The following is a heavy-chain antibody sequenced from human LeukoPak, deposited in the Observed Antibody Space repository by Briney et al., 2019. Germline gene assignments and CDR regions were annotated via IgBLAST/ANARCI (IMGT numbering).Heavy chain of an antibody. Sequence: PGGSLRLSCAASGFTFGSYSMNWVRQAPGKGLEWVSSISSSSSYIYYADSVKGRFTISRDNAKNSLYLQMNSLRAEDTAVYYCARDNHDSSGYYTNAFDIWGQGTMVTVSS. D-gene: IGHD3-22*01. CDR3: ARDNHDSSGYYTNAFDI. V-gene: IGHV3-21*01. CDR2: ISSSSSYI. J-gene: IGHJ3*02. CDR1: GFTFGSYS.